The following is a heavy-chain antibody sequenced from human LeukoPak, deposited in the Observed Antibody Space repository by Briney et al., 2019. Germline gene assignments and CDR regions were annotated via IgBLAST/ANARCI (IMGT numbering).Heavy chain of an antibody. J-gene: IGHJ4*02. Sequence: GGSLRLSCAASGFTVSSNYMSWVRQAPGKGLEWVSVLYTGGSTFYADSVKGRFTISRDNSKNTLYLQINSLRAEDTAVYYCARGGSRVPFDYWGQGTLVTVSS. CDR2: LYTGGST. D-gene: IGHD6-13*01. CDR1: GFTVSSNY. CDR3: ARGGSRVPFDY. V-gene: IGHV3-53*01.